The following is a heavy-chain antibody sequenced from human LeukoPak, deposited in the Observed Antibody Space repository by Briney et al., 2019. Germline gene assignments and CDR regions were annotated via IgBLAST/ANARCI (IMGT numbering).Heavy chain of an antibody. CDR3: ARGIQLWLTNYMDV. CDR2: INHSGST. V-gene: IGHV4-34*01. J-gene: IGHJ6*03. D-gene: IGHD5-18*01. CDR1: GGSFSGYY. Sequence: SETLSLTCAVYGGSFSGYYWSWIRQPPGKGLEWIGEINHSGSTNYNPSLKSRVTISVDTFKNQFSLKLSSVTAADTAVYYCARGIQLWLTNYMDVWGKGTTVTISS.